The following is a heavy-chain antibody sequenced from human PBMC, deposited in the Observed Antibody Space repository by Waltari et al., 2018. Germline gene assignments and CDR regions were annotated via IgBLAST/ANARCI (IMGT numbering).Heavy chain of an antibody. CDR1: GFTFSSYS. V-gene: IGHV3-21*01. CDR2: ISSSSSYI. Sequence: EVQLVESGGGLVKPGGSLRLSCAASGFTFSSYSMNWVRQAPGKGLEWVSSISSSSSYIYYADSVKGRFTISRDNAKNSLYLQMNSLRAEDTAVYYCARGGYSGYDYGGAPVLDYWGQGTLVTVSS. J-gene: IGHJ4*02. CDR3: ARGGYSGYDYGGAPVLDY. D-gene: IGHD5-12*01.